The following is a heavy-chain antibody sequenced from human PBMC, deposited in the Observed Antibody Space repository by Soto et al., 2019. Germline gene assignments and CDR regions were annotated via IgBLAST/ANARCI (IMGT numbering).Heavy chain of an antibody. J-gene: IGHJ4*02. D-gene: IGHD6-19*01. Sequence: SETLSLTCTVSGGSISSYYWSWIRQPPGKGLEWIGYIYYSGSTNYNPSLKSRVTISVDTSKNQFSLKLSSVTAADTAVYYCERWACPDSGCFDYWGQGTLVTVSS. V-gene: IGHV4-59*01. CDR3: ERWACPDSGCFDY. CDR1: GGSISSYY. CDR2: IYYSGST.